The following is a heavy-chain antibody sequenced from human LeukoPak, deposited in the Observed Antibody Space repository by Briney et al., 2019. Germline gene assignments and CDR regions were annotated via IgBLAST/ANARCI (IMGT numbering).Heavy chain of an antibody. Sequence: GGSLRLSCAASGFTFSSYAMSWVRQAPGKGLEWVSAISGSGGSTYYADSVKGRFTISRDNSKNTLYLQMNSLRAEDTAVYYGAKGDYYGSGSYHYYYGMDVWGQGTTVTVSS. J-gene: IGHJ6*02. CDR1: GFTFSSYA. CDR2: ISGSGGST. D-gene: IGHD3-10*01. CDR3: AKGDYYGSGSYHYYYGMDV. V-gene: IGHV3-23*01.